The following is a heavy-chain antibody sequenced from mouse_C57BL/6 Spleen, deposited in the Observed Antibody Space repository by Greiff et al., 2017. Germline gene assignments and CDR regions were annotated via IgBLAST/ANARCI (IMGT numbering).Heavy chain of an antibody. D-gene: IGHD1-1*01. V-gene: IGHV1-82*01. CDR3: ARDSTTVVGGGAMDY. CDR1: GYAFSSSW. J-gene: IGHJ4*01. Sequence: VQLQQSGPELVTPGASVKISCKASGYAFSSSWMNWVKQRPGTGLEWIGRIYPGDGDTTYNGKFKGKATLTADKSYSTAYSQLSSLTSEDSAVYFCARDSTTVVGGGAMDYWGQGTSVTVSS. CDR2: IYPGDGDT.